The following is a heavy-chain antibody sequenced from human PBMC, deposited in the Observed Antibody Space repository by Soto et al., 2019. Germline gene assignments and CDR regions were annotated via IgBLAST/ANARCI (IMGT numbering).Heavy chain of an antibody. D-gene: IGHD3-22*01. J-gene: IGHJ4*02. Sequence: GGSLRLSCAASGFSFSSYWMSWVRQAPGKGLEWVANIKEDGSEMYYEDSVKGRLTISRDNAKNSLYLQMNSLRAEDTAVYYCARVSYYDSSGYYSGRYYYFDYWGQGTLVTVSS. CDR2: IKEDGSEM. V-gene: IGHV3-7*01. CDR3: ARVSYYDSSGYYSGRYYYFDY. CDR1: GFSFSSYW.